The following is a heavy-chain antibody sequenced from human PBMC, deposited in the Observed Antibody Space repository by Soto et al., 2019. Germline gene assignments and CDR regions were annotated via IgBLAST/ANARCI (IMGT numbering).Heavy chain of an antibody. CDR3: ATLVEGDGMDV. J-gene: IGHJ6*02. D-gene: IGHD2-15*01. V-gene: IGHV4-31*03. CDR1: GGSISSGGYY. CDR2: IYYSGST. Sequence: PSETLSLTCTVSGGSISSGGYYWSWIRQHPGKGLEWIGYIYYSGSTYYNPSLKSRVTISVDTSKNQFSLKLSSVTAADTAVYYCATLVEGDGMDVWGQGTTVNVSS.